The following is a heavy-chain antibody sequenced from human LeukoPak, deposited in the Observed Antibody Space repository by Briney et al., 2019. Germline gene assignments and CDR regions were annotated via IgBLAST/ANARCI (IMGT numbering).Heavy chain of an antibody. Sequence: SETLSLTCTVSGGSISSNTYYWGWIRQPPGKGLEWIGSIYYSGSTYYNPSLKGRVTISVDTSKNQFSLKLSSVTAADTAVYYCARTTPEIYGDPDYFDYWGQGTLVTVSS. V-gene: IGHV4-39*07. CDR2: IYYSGST. CDR1: GGSISSNTYY. J-gene: IGHJ4*02. CDR3: ARTTPEIYGDPDYFDY. D-gene: IGHD4-17*01.